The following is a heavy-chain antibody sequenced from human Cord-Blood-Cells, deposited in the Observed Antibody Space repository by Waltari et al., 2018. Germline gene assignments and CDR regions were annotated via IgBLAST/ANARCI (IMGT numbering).Heavy chain of an antibody. J-gene: IGHJ3*02. V-gene: IGHV4-59*11. CDR1: GGSISSHY. CDR2: IYYSGST. Sequence: QVQLQESGPGLVKPSETLSLPCTVPGGSISSHYWSWIRPPPGKGLEWIGYIYYSGSTNYNPSLKSRVTISVDTSKNQFSLKLSSVTAADTAVYYCARDSPAVAHYSAFDIWGQGTMVTVSS. CDR3: ARDSPAVAHYSAFDI. D-gene: IGHD1-26*01.